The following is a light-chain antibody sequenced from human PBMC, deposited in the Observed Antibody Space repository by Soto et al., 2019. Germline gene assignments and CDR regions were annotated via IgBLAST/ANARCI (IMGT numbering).Light chain of an antibody. CDR2: LNSDGSH. CDR1: SGHSSYA. Sequence: QLVLTQSPSASASLGASVKLTCTLSSGHSSYAIAWHQQQPEKGPRYLMKLNSDGSHSKGDGIPDRFSGSSSGAERYLTISRPRFEHVAPYYCHVAVKDIGFGGGDNLTV. V-gene: IGLV4-69*01. CDR3: HVAVKDIG. J-gene: IGLJ2*01.